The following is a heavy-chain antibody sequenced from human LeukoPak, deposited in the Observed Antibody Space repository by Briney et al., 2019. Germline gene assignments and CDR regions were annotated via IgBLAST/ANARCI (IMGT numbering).Heavy chain of an antibody. D-gene: IGHD6-6*01. CDR3: ALGGYSSSSRPGDVGLFDY. CDR1: GFTFSSYA. CDR2: ISYDGSNK. V-gene: IGHV3-30*01. Sequence: PGRSLRLSCAASGFTFSSYAMHWVRQAPGKGLEWVAVISYDGSNKYYADSVKGRFTISRDNSKNTLYLQMNSLRAEDTAVYYCALGGYSSSSRPGDVGLFDYWGQGTLVTVSS. J-gene: IGHJ4*02.